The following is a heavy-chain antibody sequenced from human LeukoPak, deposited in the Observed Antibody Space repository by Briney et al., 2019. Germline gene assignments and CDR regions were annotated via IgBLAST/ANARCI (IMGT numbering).Heavy chain of an antibody. J-gene: IGHJ6*04. CDR3: ARGIAAADNKSPWDYYYGMDV. D-gene: IGHD6-13*01. CDR1: GSSFTSYW. V-gene: IGHV5-10-1*01. CDR2: IDPSDSYT. Sequence: GGSLRISCKGSGSSFTSYWISWGRQRPGKGLGGMGRIDPSDSYTNYSPSFQGHVTISADKSISTAYLQWSSLKASDTAMYYCARGIAAADNKSPWDYYYGMDVWGKGTAVTVSS.